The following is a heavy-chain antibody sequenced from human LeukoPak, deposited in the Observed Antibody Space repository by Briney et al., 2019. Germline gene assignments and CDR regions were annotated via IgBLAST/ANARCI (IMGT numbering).Heavy chain of an antibody. CDR1: GYSFNDYW. CDR2: IYPGDSDT. Sequence: GESLKISCKGSGYSFNDYWIGWVRQMPGKGLEWMGIIYPGDSDTRYSPSFQGQVTISADKSVTTAYLQWSSLKASDTAMYYCARLLQYCSSASCRDYWGQGTLVTVTS. V-gene: IGHV5-51*01. J-gene: IGHJ4*02. D-gene: IGHD2-2*01. CDR3: ARLLQYCSSASCRDY.